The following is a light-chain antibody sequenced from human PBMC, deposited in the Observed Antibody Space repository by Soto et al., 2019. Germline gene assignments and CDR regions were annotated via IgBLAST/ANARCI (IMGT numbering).Light chain of an antibody. CDR1: QSVSSNY. CDR3: QQYGRSPGLFT. V-gene: IGKV3-20*01. Sequence: EIVLTQSPGTLSLSPGERATLSCRASQSVSSNYLAWYQQKPGQAPRLLIYGTSTRATGIPDRFSGSGSGTDFTLTTSRLDPEDFAVYYCQQYGRSPGLFTFGPGTKVDSK. CDR2: GTS. J-gene: IGKJ3*01.